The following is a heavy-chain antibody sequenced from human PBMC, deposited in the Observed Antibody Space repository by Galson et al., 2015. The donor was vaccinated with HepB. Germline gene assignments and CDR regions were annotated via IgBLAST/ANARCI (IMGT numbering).Heavy chain of an antibody. Sequence: SLRLSCAASGFIVSRYYMSWVRQAPGKGLEWVSVYYSGGSTYYADFVKDRFIISRDNSKNTVDLQMNSLRVEDTAVYYCAREPSADSTWGQGTLVTVSS. J-gene: IGHJ5*02. CDR3: AREPSADST. D-gene: IGHD6-13*01. CDR2: YYSGGST. CDR1: GFIVSRYY. V-gene: IGHV3-66*01.